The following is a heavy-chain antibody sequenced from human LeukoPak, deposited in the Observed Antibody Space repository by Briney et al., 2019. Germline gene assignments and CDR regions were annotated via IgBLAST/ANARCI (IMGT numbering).Heavy chain of an antibody. J-gene: IGHJ4*02. CDR3: ARLSVLEIVGDPDY. V-gene: IGHV4-39*01. CDR1: GGPISSSSYF. Sequence: SETLSLTCAVSGGPISSSSYFWAWIRQPPGKGLEWIGSVYYDGTTSYSPSLRSRITISVDTSKKQFSLHLNSVTAADTAVHFCARLSVLEIVGDPDYWGQGALVTVSS. D-gene: IGHD1-26*01. CDR2: VYYDGTT.